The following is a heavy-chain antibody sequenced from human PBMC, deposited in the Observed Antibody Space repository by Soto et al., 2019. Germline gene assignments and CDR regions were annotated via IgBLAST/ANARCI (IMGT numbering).Heavy chain of an antibody. D-gene: IGHD2-15*01. V-gene: IGHV3-13*01. Sequence: GGPLRLSCAASGFTFSSYDMHWVRQATGKGLEWVSAIGTAGDTYYPGSVKGRFTISRENAKNSLYLQMNSLRAEDTAVYYCARGGCSGGSCYPNWFDPWGQGTLVTVSS. CDR1: GFTFSSYD. CDR2: IGTAGDT. CDR3: ARGGCSGGSCYPNWFDP. J-gene: IGHJ5*02.